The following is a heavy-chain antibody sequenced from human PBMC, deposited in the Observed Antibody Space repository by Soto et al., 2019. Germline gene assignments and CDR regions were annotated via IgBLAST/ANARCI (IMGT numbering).Heavy chain of an antibody. V-gene: IGHV1-58*01. CDR3: AADSPPGAVSSYYYYYGMDV. Sequence: SVKVSCKASGFTFTGSAVQWVRQARGQRLEWIGWIVVGSGNTNYAQKFQERVTITRDMSTSTAYMELSSLRSEDTAVYYCAADSPPGAVSSYYYYYGMDVWGQGTTVTVSS. CDR2: IVVGSGNT. J-gene: IGHJ6*02. CDR1: GFTFTGSA. D-gene: IGHD3-16*01.